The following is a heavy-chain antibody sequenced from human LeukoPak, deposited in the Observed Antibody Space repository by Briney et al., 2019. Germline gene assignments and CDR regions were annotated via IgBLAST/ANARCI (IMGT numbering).Heavy chain of an antibody. CDR1: GFTFSSYA. CDR3: AELGITMIGGV. V-gene: IGHV3-30*04. D-gene: IGHD3-10*02. CDR2: ISYDGSNK. J-gene: IGHJ6*04. Sequence: GGSLRLSCAASGFTFSSYAMHWVRQAPGKVLEWVAVISYDGSNKYYADSVKGRFTISRDNAKNSLYLQMNSLRAEDTAVYYCAELGITMIGGVWGKGTTVTISS.